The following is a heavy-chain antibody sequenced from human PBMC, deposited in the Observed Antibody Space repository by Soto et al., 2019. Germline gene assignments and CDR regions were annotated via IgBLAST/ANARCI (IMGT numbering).Heavy chain of an antibody. CDR3: ARGRRITIFVVVKPQDAFDI. CDR2: INTYNGNT. Sequence: ASVKVSCKASGYTFTNYGISWVRQAPGQGLEWMGWINTYNGNTNHAQKLQGRVTITTDTSTSTAYMELRSLRSDDTAVYYCARGRRITIFVVVKPQDAFDIWGQGTMFTVSS. V-gene: IGHV1-18*01. CDR1: GYTFTNYG. J-gene: IGHJ3*02. D-gene: IGHD3-3*01.